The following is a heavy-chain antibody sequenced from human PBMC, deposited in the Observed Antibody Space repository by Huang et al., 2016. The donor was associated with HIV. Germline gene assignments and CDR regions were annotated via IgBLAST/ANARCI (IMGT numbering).Heavy chain of an antibody. D-gene: IGHD3-22*01. CDR1: GGSITSSSYY. CDR3: ARHFSYYDSSGYTPWDAFDI. V-gene: IGHV4-39*01. Sequence: QLQLQGSGPGLVKPSETLSLTCTVSGGSITSSSYYWGWIRQPPGKGLEWVGSIYYGGSTDYNRSLKRRVTVSVDTSKNQFSLKLSSGTAADTAVYYCARHFSYYDSSGYTPWDAFDIWGQGTMVTVSS. CDR2: IYYGGST. J-gene: IGHJ3*02.